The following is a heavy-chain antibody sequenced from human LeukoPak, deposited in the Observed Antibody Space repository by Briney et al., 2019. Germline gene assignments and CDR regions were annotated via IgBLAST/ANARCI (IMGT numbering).Heavy chain of an antibody. CDR3: ARHKDYYYSYMDV. CDR2: IYYSGST. V-gene: IGHV4-39*01. Sequence: SETLSLTCSVSGDSISTSSYYRGWIRQPPGKGLEWIGTIYYSGSTYYNPSLTSRVTISVDTSKNQFSLKLSSVTAADTAVYYCARHKDYYYSYMDVWGKGTTVTISS. J-gene: IGHJ6*03. CDR1: GDSISTSSYY.